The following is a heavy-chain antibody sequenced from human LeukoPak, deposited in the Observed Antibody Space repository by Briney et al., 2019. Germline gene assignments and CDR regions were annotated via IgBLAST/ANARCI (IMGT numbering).Heavy chain of an antibody. Sequence: AASVKASCKASGYTFTGYYMHWVRQAPGQGLEWMGWINPNSGGTNYAQKFQGRVTMTRDTSISTAYMELSRLRSDDTAVYYCARAGLVVVPAAMRDYYMDVWGKGTTVTVSS. D-gene: IGHD2-2*01. J-gene: IGHJ6*03. V-gene: IGHV1-2*02. CDR2: INPNSGGT. CDR3: ARAGLVVVPAAMRDYYMDV. CDR1: GYTFTGYY.